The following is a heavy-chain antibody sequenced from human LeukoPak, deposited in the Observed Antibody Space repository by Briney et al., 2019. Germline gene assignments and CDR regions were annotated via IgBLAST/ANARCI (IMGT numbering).Heavy chain of an antibody. CDR3: ARDGPLVYFDY. J-gene: IGHJ4*02. Sequence: PSETLSLTCTVSGASINSGSYYWTWIRQPAGKGLEWIGRIYTSGSTNYNPSLKSRVTISLDTSKNQFSLKLDSVTAADTAVYYCARDGPLVYFDYWGQGALVTVSS. CDR2: IYTSGST. V-gene: IGHV4-61*02. D-gene: IGHD3-16*02. CDR1: GASINSGSYY.